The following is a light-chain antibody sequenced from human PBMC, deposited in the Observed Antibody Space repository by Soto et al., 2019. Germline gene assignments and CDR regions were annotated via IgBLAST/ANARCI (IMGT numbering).Light chain of an antibody. CDR1: QSVSRR. CDR2: WAS. V-gene: IGKV1-5*03. Sequence: DIQMTQSPSTLSASVGDRITIPCRASQSVSRRLAWYQQKPGQPPRLLIYWASYREPGVPDRFSGSGSGTDFTLTISSLQAEDVAVYYCQQYHSTRLTFGGGTKVDIK. CDR3: QQYHSTRLT. J-gene: IGKJ4*01.